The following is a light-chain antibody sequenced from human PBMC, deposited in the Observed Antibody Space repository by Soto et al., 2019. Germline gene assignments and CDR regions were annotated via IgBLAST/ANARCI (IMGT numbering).Light chain of an antibody. V-gene: IGLV2-23*01. CDR2: EGS. J-gene: IGLJ3*02. CDR1: SSVVGSYNL. CDR3: CSYAGSRV. Sequence: QSALTQPASVSGSPGQSITISCTGTSSVVGSYNLVSWYQQHPGKAPKLMIYEGSKRPSGVSNRFSGSKSGNTASLTISGLQAEDEADYYCCSYAGSRVFGGGTKVTVL.